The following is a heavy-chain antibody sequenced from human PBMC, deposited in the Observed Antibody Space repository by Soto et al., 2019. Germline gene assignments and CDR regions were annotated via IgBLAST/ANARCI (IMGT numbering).Heavy chain of an antibody. D-gene: IGHD1-26*01. J-gene: IGHJ4*02. CDR3: AHRPIVGAAI. CDR1: GGSISNSNW. CDR2: IFHSGST. V-gene: IGHV4-4*02. Sequence: HVQLQESGPGLVKPSGTLSLTCAVFGGSISNSNWWTWVRQPPGKGLDWIGEIFHSGSTNYTSSLMGGVTVSVDKANNQFSLKLSSVTAAATAVYYCAHRPIVGAAIWGQGTLVTVSS.